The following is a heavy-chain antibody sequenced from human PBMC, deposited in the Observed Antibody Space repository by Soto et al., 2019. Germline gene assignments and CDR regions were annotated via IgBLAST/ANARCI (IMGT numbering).Heavy chain of an antibody. Sequence: EVQLVESGGGLVQPGGSLRLSCAASEFTVSTNYMSWVRQAPGKGLEWVSVIYSGGATYCADSVKGRFTISRDNSKNTLYLQMNSLRAEDTAVYYCAGDRPIGGDDCYSYRVFDPWGQGTLVTVSS. CDR1: EFTVSTNY. J-gene: IGHJ5*02. V-gene: IGHV3-66*01. CDR2: IYSGGAT. CDR3: AGDRPIGGDDCYSYRVFDP. D-gene: IGHD2-21*02.